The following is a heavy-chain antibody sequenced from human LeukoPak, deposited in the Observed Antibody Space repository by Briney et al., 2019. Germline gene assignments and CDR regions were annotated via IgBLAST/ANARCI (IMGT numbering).Heavy chain of an antibody. V-gene: IGHV3-48*04. CDR2: ISSNSSTI. D-gene: IGHD1-14*01. CDR3: ARSPYGSHLHNPSYYYNGMDV. CDR1: GFTFSTYS. Sequence: TGGSLRLSCAASGFTFSTYSMNWVRQAPGKGLEWISYISSNSSTIYYADSVKGRFIISRDNAKKSLYLQMSSLRAEDTAVYYCARSPYGSHLHNPSYYYNGMDVWGQGTTVTVSS. J-gene: IGHJ6*02.